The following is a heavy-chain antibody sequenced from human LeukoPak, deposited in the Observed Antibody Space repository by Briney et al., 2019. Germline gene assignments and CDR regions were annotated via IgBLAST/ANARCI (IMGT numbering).Heavy chain of an antibody. CDR1: GFTFSSYG. Sequence: GGSLRLSCAASGFTFSSYGMHWVRQAPGKGLEWVAVLWYDGNNRYYADSVKGRFTIPRDNSKNTLYLQMNSLRAEDTAVYYCARESAAGTCDYWGQGTLVTVSS. V-gene: IGHV3-33*01. CDR3: ARESAAGTCDY. D-gene: IGHD6-13*01. CDR2: LWYDGNNR. J-gene: IGHJ4*02.